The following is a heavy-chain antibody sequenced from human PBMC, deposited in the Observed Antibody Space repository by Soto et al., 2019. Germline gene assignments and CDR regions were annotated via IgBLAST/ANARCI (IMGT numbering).Heavy chain of an antibody. CDR3: ARWFGEFPSAYNWFDP. CDR1: GDSISRGYH. CDR2: IYHTGTT. V-gene: IGHV4-38-2*01. D-gene: IGHD3-10*01. J-gene: IGHJ5*02. Sequence: SETLSLTCAVSGDSISRGYHWAWIRQPPGKGLEWVASIYHTGTTYYNPSLTSRVTISVDKSKNQFSLKLSSVTAADTAVYYCARWFGEFPSAYNWFDPWGQGTLVTVSS.